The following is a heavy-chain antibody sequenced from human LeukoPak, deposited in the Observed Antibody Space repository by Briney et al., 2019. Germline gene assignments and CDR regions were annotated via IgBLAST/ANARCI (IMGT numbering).Heavy chain of an antibody. J-gene: IGHJ4*02. CDR2: INQDGGGR. CDR1: GFTFSDNW. V-gene: IGHV3-7*01. CDR3: ARDGGSAIPFDY. Sequence: GGSLRLSCAASGFTFSDNWMTWVRQAPGKGLEWVANINQDGGGRYYVDSVQGRFIISRDNAKNSLYLQMNSLTVEDTAVYYCARDGGSAIPFDYWGQGTLVTVSS.